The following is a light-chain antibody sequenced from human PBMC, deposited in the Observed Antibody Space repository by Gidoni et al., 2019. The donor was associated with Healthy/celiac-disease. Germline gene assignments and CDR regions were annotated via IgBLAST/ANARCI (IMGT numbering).Light chain of an antibody. CDR3: GTWDSSMSVGV. J-gene: IGLJ3*02. V-gene: IGLV1-51*01. CDR1: SSNIGNNY. Sequence: QAVFMHPHSVSAAPGQKVTISCSGSSSNIGNNYVSWYQQIPGTAPKLLIYDNNKRPSGIPDRFSGSKSGTSATLGITGLQTGDEADYYCGTWDSSMSVGVFGGGTKLTVL. CDR2: DNN.